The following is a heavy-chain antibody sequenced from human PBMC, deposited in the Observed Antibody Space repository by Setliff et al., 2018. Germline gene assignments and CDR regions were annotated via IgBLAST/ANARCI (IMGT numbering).Heavy chain of an antibody. CDR3: SRLVRFCTKTACQRLSGGEF. CDR2: ISPHTGNT. V-gene: IGHV1-18*01. J-gene: IGHJ4*02. Sequence: GASVKVSCKASGYAFSDYGVTWVRQAPGQGLEWVGWISPHTGNTYYAPNFEGRVSLTTDTSTSTAYMELRSLRSDDTAVYYCSRLVRFCTKTACQRLSGGEFWGQGTLVTVS. D-gene: IGHD2-8*01. CDR1: GYAFSDYG.